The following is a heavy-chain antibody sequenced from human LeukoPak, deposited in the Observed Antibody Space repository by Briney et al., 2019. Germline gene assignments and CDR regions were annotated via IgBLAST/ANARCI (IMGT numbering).Heavy chain of an antibody. CDR1: GFIFSSYA. CDR2: MSGNGGTT. CDR3: ARDTDYYGSGRHGYFDH. Sequence: GGSLRLSCAASGFIFSSYAMSWVRQAPGQGLEWVSGMSGNGGTTYYADSVKGRFTISRDNSKNTLHLQMNSLRVEDTAVYYCARDTDYYGSGRHGYFDHWGQGTLVTVSS. J-gene: IGHJ1*01. V-gene: IGHV3-23*01. D-gene: IGHD3-10*01.